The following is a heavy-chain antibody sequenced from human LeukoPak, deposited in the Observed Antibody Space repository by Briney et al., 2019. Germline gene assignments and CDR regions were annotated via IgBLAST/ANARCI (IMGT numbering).Heavy chain of an antibody. CDR2: INHSGST. J-gene: IGHJ6*02. CDR1: GGSFSGYY. Sequence: SETLSLTCAVYGGSFSGYYWSWIRQPPGKGLEWIGEINHSGSTNYNPSLKSRVTISVDTSKNQFSLKLSSVTAADTAVYYCARHRAYYYYYGMDVWGQGTTVTVSS. CDR3: ARHRAYYYYYGMDV. V-gene: IGHV4-34*01.